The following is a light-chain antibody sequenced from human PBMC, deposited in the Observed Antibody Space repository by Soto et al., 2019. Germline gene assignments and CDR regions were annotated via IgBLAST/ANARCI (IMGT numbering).Light chain of an antibody. J-gene: IGKJ1*01. V-gene: IGKV3-20*01. CDR2: GAS. Sequence: IVLTQSPGTLSLSPGERATLSCRASQSVSSSYLVWYQQKPGQAPRLLIYGASSRATGIPDRFSGSGSGTDFTLTISRLEPEDFAVYYCQQYSRSPSWTFGQGTKVEIK. CDR3: QQYSRSPSWT. CDR1: QSVSSSY.